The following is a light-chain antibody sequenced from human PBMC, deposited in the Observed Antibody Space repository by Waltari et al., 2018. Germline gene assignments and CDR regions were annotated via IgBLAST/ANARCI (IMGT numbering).Light chain of an antibody. Sequence: EIVLTQSPGTLSLSPGERATLSCRASQSVRGSLAWYQQKAGQAPRLLIYGASSRATGSPDRFSGSVSGTDFSLTISRLEPEDFAVYYCQHYVRLPATFGQGTKVEI. CDR2: GAS. V-gene: IGKV3-20*01. CDR1: QSVRGS. CDR3: QHYVRLPAT. J-gene: IGKJ1*01.